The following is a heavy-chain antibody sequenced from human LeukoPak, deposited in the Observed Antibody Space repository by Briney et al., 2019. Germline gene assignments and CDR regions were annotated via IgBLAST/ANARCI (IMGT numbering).Heavy chain of an antibody. CDR3: APAHYYDSSGWGGFDY. CDR2: ISGSGGST. Sequence: GGSLRPSCAASGFTFSSYAMSWVRQAPGKGLEWVSAISGSGGSTYYADSVKGRFTISRDNSKNTLYLQMSSLRAEDTAVYYCAPAHYYDSSGWGGFDYWGQGTLVTVSS. V-gene: IGHV3-23*01. J-gene: IGHJ4*02. D-gene: IGHD3-22*01. CDR1: GFTFSSYA.